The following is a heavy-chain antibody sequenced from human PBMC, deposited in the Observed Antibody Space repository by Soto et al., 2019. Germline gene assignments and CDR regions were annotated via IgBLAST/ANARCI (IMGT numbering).Heavy chain of an antibody. V-gene: IGHV3-23*01. D-gene: IGHD6-19*01. CDR1: GFTFSSYA. CDR3: AKDIRLELRSIAVASPLDY. CDR2: ISGSGGST. J-gene: IGHJ4*02. Sequence: EVQLLESGGGLVQPGGSLRLSCAASGFTFSSYAMSWVRQAPGKGLEWVSAISGSGGSTYYADSVKGRFTISRDNSKNTLYLQMNSLRAEDTAVYYCAKDIRLELRSIAVASPLDYWGQGTLVTVSS.